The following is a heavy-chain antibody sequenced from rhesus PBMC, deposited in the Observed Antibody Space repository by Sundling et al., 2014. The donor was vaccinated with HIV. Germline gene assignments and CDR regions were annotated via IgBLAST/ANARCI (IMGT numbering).Heavy chain of an antibody. Sequence: QVQLQESGPGLVKPSETLSLTCAVSGGSISSGYYYWSWIRQPPGKGLEWIAYITYTGSSNYNPSLMSRVTISRDTSKNQFSLKLSSVTAADTAVYYCGRDDEDDDDYYPPPLESWGQGVVVTVSS. D-gene: IGHD3-9*01. CDR2: ITYTGSS. CDR3: GRDDEDDDDYYPPPLES. J-gene: IGHJ6*01. CDR1: GGSISSGYYY. V-gene: IGHV4-122*02.